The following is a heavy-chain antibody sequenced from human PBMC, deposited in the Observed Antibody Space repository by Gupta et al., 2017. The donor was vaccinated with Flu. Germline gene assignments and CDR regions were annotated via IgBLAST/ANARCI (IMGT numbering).Heavy chain of an antibody. CDR2: ITSDGYR. J-gene: IGHJ2*01. D-gene: IGHD2-21*02. Sequence: EVQLLESAGARVRPGGPMPLSCSAPGFTVTRYRMNWARPAPGRRLDGVSGITSDGYRYYADSVEGQRTITSDDATTSLYLQKNSLGDEDTAVYYCSTGMVVTADDWYFDHWGRGALVTVSS. CDR3: STGMVVTADDWYFDH. V-gene: IGHV3-21*01. CDR1: GFTVTRYR.